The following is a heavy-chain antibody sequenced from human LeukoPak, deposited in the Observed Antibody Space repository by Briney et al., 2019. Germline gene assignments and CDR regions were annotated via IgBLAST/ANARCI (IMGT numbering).Heavy chain of an antibody. D-gene: IGHD3-10*01. CDR3: ARAGSGSYDN. CDR2: IYYSGST. J-gene: IGHJ4*02. V-gene: IGHV4-59*12. CDR1: GGSISSYY. Sequence: PSETLSLTCTVSGGSISSYYWSWIRPPPGKGLEWIGYIYYSGSTNYNPSLKSRVTISVDTSKNQFSLKLSSVTAADTAVYYCARAGSGSYDNWGQGTLVTVSS.